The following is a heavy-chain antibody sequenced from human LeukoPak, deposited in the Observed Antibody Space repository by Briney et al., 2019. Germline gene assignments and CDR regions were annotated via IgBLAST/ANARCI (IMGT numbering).Heavy chain of an antibody. Sequence: ASVKVSCKASGGTFSSYAISWVRQAPGQGLEWMGGIIPIFGTANYAQKFQGRVTITTDESTSTAYMELSSLGSEDTAVYYCARAGLRDGYNTFDYWGQGTLVTVSS. CDR1: GGTFSSYA. J-gene: IGHJ4*02. D-gene: IGHD5-24*01. CDR3: ARAGLRDGYNTFDY. V-gene: IGHV1-69*05. CDR2: IIPIFGTA.